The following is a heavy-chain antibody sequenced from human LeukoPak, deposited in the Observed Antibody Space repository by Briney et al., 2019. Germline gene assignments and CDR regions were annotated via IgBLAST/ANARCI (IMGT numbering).Heavy chain of an antibody. CDR2: IYYSGST. CDR1: GVSISTYY. V-gene: IGHV4-59*12. D-gene: IGHD3-10*01. CDR3: ARVVYSGSWGYFDY. Sequence: PSETLSLTCPGSGVSISTYYWSWIRQPPGKGLEWIGYIYYSGSTNYNPSLKSRVTISVDTSKTQFSLKLSSVTAADTAVYYCARVVYSGSWGYFDYWGQGTLVTVSS. J-gene: IGHJ4*02.